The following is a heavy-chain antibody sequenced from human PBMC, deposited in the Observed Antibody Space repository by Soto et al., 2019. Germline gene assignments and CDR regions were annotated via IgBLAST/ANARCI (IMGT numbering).Heavy chain of an antibody. CDR3: ARMVKDSSGYYYDY. CDR2: INPNSGGT. CDR1: GYTFTGYY. D-gene: IGHD3-22*01. V-gene: IGHV1-2*04. J-gene: IGHJ4*02. Sequence: ASVKVSCKASGYTFTGYYMHWVRQAPGQGLEWMGWINPNSGGTNYAQKFQGWVTMTRGTSISTAYMELSRLRSDDTAVYYCARMVKDSSGYYYDYWGQGTLVTVSS.